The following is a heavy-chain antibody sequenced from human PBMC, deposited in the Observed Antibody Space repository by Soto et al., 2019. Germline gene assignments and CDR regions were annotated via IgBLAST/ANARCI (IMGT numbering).Heavy chain of an antibody. D-gene: IGHD2-8*01. V-gene: IGHV4-39*01. Sequence: SETLSLTCTVSGGSISSSSYYWGWIRQPPGKGLEWIGSIYYSGSTYYNPSLKSRVTISVDTSKNQFSLKLSSVTAADTAVYYCARHGGPDLVVLMVYSYYFDYWGQGTLVTVSS. CDR1: GGSISSSSYY. CDR3: ARHGGPDLVVLMVYSYYFDY. CDR2: IYYSGST. J-gene: IGHJ4*02.